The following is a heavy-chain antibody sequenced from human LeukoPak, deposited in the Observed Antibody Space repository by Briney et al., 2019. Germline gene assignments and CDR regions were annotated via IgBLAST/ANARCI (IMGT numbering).Heavy chain of an antibody. CDR2: ISGSISTS. V-gene: IGHV3-23*01. J-gene: IGHJ4*02. D-gene: IGHD2-21*02. CDR1: GFTFSSYA. CDR3: ARRTIIGGGDCLDY. Sequence: GGSLRLSCAASGFTFSSYAMSWVRQAPGTGPEWVSVISGSISTSYYADSVKGRFPISRDNSKSTLYLQMNSLRAEDTAVYYCARRTIIGGGDCLDYWGPGTLVTVSS.